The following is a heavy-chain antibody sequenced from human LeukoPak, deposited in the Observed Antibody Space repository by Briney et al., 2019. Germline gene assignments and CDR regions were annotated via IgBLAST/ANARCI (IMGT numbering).Heavy chain of an antibody. CDR1: GFTFSDYY. D-gene: IGHD6-19*01. CDR3: ARETYSSGLDY. J-gene: IGHJ4*02. Sequence: GGSLRLSCAASGFTFSDYYMSWVRQAPGKGLVWVSRINNDGSTATYADSVKGRFAISRDNAKNTLYLQIHGVRDEDTAVYYCARETYSSGLDYWGQGTLVTVSS. V-gene: IGHV3-74*01. CDR2: INNDGSTA.